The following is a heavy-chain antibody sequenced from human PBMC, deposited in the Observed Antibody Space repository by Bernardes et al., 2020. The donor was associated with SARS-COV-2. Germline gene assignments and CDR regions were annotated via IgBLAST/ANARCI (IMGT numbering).Heavy chain of an antibody. CDR1: GFMFSSYG. J-gene: IGHJ4*02. V-gene: IGHV3-30*02. D-gene: IGHD1-20*01. Sequence: GGSLRLSCAASGFMFSSYGMQWVRQAPGKGLEWVAHIPFDGSSKYYVDSVKGRFTISRDNSKNTLYLQMNSLRVEDTAVYYCAKELNWNHFDYWGQGSLVTVSS. CDR3: AKELNWNHFDY. CDR2: IPFDGSSK.